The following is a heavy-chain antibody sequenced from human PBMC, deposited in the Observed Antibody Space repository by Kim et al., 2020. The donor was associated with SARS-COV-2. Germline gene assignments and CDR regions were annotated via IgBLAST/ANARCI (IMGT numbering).Heavy chain of an antibody. V-gene: IGHV3-20*01. J-gene: IGHJ6*02. Sequence: GYADSVRGRFTNSRDNAKNTRYLQMNSLRDEDTAFYHGAGGRDGYWGMDVWGQGTSVTVSS. CDR3: AGGRDGYWGMDV. D-gene: IGHD2-8*02.